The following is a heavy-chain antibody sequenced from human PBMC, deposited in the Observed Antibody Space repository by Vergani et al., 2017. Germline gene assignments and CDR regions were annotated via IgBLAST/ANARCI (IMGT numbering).Heavy chain of an antibody. Sequence: QLQLQESGPGLVKPSETLSLTCTVSGGSISSSSYYWGWIRQPPGKGLEWIGSIYYSGSTYYNPSLKSRVTISVDTSKNQFSLKLSSVTAADTAVYYCARGPRGYSYGPFGYWGQGTLVTVSS. CDR2: IYYSGST. CDR3: ARGPRGYSYGPFGY. CDR1: GGSISSSSYY. J-gene: IGHJ4*02. V-gene: IGHV4-39*01. D-gene: IGHD5-18*01.